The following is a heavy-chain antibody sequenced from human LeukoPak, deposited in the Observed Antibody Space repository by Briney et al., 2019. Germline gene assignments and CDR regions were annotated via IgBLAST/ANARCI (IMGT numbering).Heavy chain of an antibody. CDR2: IYTSGST. CDR3: ARLGLYGSGSYYRFWYFDL. CDR1: GGSISIYY. Sequence: SETLSLTCTVSGGSISIYYWNWIRQPAGKGLEWIGRIYTSGSTKYNPSLKSRVTMSVDTSKNQFSLELSSVTAADTAVYYCARLGLYGSGSYYRFWYFDLWGRGTLVTVSS. V-gene: IGHV4-4*07. D-gene: IGHD3-10*01. J-gene: IGHJ2*01.